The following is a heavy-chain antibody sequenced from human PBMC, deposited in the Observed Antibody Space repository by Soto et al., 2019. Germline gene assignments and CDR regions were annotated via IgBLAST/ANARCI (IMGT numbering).Heavy chain of an antibody. CDR1: GGSISSYY. CDR3: VHHGGVPYYHDF. V-gene: IGHV4-59*12. CDR2: IYYSGST. D-gene: IGHD2-8*01. Sequence: SETLSLTCTVSGGSISSYYWSWIRQPPGKGLEWIGYIYYSGSTNYNPSLKSRVTISVDTSKNQFSLKLSSVTAADTAVYYCVHHGGVPYYHDFWGQGMLVTVS. J-gene: IGHJ4*02.